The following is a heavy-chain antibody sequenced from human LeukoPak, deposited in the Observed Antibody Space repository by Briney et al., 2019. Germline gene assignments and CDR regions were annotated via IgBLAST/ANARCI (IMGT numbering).Heavy chain of an antibody. Sequence: GGSLRLSCAASGFTFSSYGMHWVRQAPGKGLEWVAVIWYDGSNKYYADSVKGRLTISRDSSKNTLYLQMNSLRAEDTAVYYCAKDSGYSSSWFDPWGQGTLVTVSS. J-gene: IGHJ5*02. CDR2: IWYDGSNK. V-gene: IGHV3-33*06. CDR3: AKDSGYSSSWFDP. D-gene: IGHD6-13*01. CDR1: GFTFSSYG.